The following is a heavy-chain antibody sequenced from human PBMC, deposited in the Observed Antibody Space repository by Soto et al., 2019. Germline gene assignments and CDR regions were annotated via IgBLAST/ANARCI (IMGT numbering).Heavy chain of an antibody. CDR2: LSGSGGST. V-gene: IGHV3-23*01. Sequence: GGSLRLSCAASGFTFSSYAMSWVRQAPGKGLEWVSALSGSGGSTYYADSVKGRFTISRDNSKNTLYLQMNSLSAEDTAVYYCAKDLGVAAAGTYYYYYMDVWGKGTTVTVSS. CDR1: GFTFSSYA. J-gene: IGHJ6*03. D-gene: IGHD6-13*01. CDR3: AKDLGVAAAGTYYYYYMDV.